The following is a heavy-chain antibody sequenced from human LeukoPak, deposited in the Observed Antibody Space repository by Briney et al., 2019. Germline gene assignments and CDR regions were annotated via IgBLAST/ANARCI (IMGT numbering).Heavy chain of an antibody. CDR3: ARGDSNFDY. CDR2: IYYSGST. J-gene: IGHJ4*02. D-gene: IGHD4-11*01. Sequence: EPSETLSLTCTVSGGSISIRDNYWSWIRQPPGKGLEWTGYIYYSGSTYYNPSLKSRVAISVDTSKNQFSLKLSSVTAADTAVYYCARGDSNFDYWGQGTLVTVSS. V-gene: IGHV4-30-4*01. CDR1: GGSISIRDNY.